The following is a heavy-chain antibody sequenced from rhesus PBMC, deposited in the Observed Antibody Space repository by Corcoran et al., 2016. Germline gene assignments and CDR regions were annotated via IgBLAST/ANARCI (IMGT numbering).Heavy chain of an antibody. Sequence: QVQLVQSGAEVKKPGSSVKVSCKASGYTFTDYYMHWVQQAPRQGLEWMGWINPYNGNTKYAKKFQGRVTMTRDTSTSTAYMELSSLRSEDTAVYYCARDQGYIYTGGNYWGQGVLVTVSS. D-gene: IGHD3-34*01. J-gene: IGHJ4*01. CDR2: INPYNGNT. CDR3: ARDQGYIYTGGNY. V-gene: IGHV1S2*01. CDR1: GYTFTDYY.